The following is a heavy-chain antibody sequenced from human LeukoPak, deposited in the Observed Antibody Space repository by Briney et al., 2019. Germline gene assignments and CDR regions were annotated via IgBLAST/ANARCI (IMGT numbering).Heavy chain of an antibody. D-gene: IGHD2-2*01. CDR1: GFTFDDYA. CDR3: AKDGRCSSTSCYAGIDY. J-gene: IGHJ4*02. V-gene: IGHV3-9*01. CDR2: ISWNSGSI. Sequence: GGSLRLSCAASGFTFDDYAMHWLRQAPGKGLEWVSGISWNSGSIGYADSVEGRFTISRDNAKNSLYLQMNSLRAEDTALYYCAKDGRCSSTSCYAGIDYWGQGTLVTVSS.